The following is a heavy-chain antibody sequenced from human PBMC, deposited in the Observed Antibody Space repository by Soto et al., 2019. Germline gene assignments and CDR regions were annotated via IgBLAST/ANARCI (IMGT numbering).Heavy chain of an antibody. J-gene: IGHJ3*02. D-gene: IGHD2-15*01. V-gene: IGHV1-18*01. CDR1: GYTFTSYG. CDR2: ISAYNGNT. Sequence: QVQLVQSGAEVKKPGASVKVSCKASGYTFTSYGISWVRQAPGQGLEWMGWISAYNGNTNYAQKLQGRVTMTTDTSTSTAYMELRSLRSDDTAVYYCARSIIGYCSGGSCYAYFDIWGQGTMVNVSS. CDR3: ARSIIGYCSGGSCYAYFDI.